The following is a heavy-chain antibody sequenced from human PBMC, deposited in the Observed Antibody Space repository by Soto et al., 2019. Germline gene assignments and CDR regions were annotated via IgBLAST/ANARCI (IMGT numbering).Heavy chain of an antibody. CDR1: GFTFSSYS. CDR3: ASDRPVVRGDSDYGMDA. D-gene: IGHD3-10*01. J-gene: IGHJ6*02. CDR2: IGSNSFSI. Sequence: EVKLEESGGGFVQPGGSLRLSCAASGFTFSSYSMNWVRQPPGKGLVRVSYIGSNSFSIYYADSVRGRFTISRDNAKNSLKLHKNSLTEEDTAVYYCASDRPVVRGDSDYGMDACGQGTTVTVS. V-gene: IGHV3-48*02.